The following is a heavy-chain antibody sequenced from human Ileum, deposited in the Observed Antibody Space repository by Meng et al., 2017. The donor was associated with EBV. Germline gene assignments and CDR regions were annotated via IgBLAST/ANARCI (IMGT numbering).Heavy chain of an antibody. CDR1: GYTFSAYA. J-gene: IGHJ4*02. V-gene: IGHV1-3*01. Sequence: QVQLEQSGTEVKRPGASVNISGKASGYTFSAYAIHWLRQAPGQRPEWLGWINAGTGNTRYSHQFQDRVSITRDSSAKTAYMELRSLGSEDTAVYYCARGAGKLREPLWSSWGQGTLVTVSS. D-gene: IGHD1-26*01. CDR3: ARGAGKLREPLWSS. CDR2: INAGTGNT.